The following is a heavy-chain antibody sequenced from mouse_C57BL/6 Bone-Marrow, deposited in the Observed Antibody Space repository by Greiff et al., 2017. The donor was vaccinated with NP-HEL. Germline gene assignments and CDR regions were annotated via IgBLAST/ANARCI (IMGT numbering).Heavy chain of an antibody. D-gene: IGHD2-3*01. J-gene: IGHJ3*01. CDR2: IDPEDGDT. V-gene: IGHV14-1*01. CDR1: GFNIKDYY. CDR3: SLRWPTLPGFAY. Sequence: EVQLQQSGAELVRPGASVKLSCTASGFNIKDYYMHWVKQRPEQGLEWIGRIDPEDGDTEYAPKFQGKATMTADTSSNTAYLQLSSLTSEDTAVYYCSLRWPTLPGFAYWGQGTLVTVSA.